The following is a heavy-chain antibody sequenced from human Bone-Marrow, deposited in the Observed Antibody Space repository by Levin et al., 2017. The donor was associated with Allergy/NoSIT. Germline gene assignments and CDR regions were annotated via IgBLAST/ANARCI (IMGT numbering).Heavy chain of an antibody. CDR2: ISGDGVNK. D-gene: IGHD2-15*01. CDR1: GFTFGRYA. CDR3: AKDLARGGGSCFDS. Sequence: PGGSLRLSCAASGFTFGRYAMSWVRQAPGKGLEWVSAISGDGVNKYYADSVKDRFTMSRDNSNNMLYLEMKSLRAEDTAIYYCAKDLARGGGSCFDSWGQGNLVTVSS. V-gene: IGHV3-23*01. J-gene: IGHJ4*02.